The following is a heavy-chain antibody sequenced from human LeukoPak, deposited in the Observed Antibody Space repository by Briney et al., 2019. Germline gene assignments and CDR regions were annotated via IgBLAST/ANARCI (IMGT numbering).Heavy chain of an antibody. J-gene: IGHJ4*02. CDR3: AKVDQWPSDY. Sequence: PGGSLRLSCAASGFTFSGYGMHWVRQAPGKGLEWVSAISGSGGNTYYADSVKGRFTISRDSSKNTLYLQMNSLRAEDTAVYYCAKVDQWPSDYWGQGTLVTVSS. V-gene: IGHV3-23*01. CDR2: ISGSGGNT. D-gene: IGHD6-19*01. CDR1: GFTFSGYG.